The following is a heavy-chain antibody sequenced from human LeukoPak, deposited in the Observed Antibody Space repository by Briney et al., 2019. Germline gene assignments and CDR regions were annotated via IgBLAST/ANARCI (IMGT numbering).Heavy chain of an antibody. J-gene: IGHJ4*02. D-gene: IGHD3-10*01. V-gene: IGHV3-23*01. CDR3: AKVSRYYGSGSRYYFDY. Sequence: GGSLRLFCAASGFTFSSYAMSWVRQAPGKGLKWVSAISGSGGSTYYADSVKGRFTISRDNSKNTLYLQMNSLRAEDTAVYYCAKVSRYYGSGSRYYFDYWGQGTLVTVSS. CDR2: ISGSGGST. CDR1: GFTFSSYA.